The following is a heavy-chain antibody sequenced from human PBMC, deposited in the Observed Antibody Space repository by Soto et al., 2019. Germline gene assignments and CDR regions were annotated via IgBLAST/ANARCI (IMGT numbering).Heavy chain of an antibody. Sequence: EVQLLESGGGLVQPGGSLRLSCAASGFTVSSYAMSWVRQAPGKGLEWVSAISGSGGSTYYADSVKGRFTISRDNSKNTLYLQMNSLRAEDTAVYYCAKWDVWTPTGPILWGQGTMVTVSS. D-gene: IGHD1-1*01. CDR1: GFTVSSYA. CDR2: ISGSGGST. V-gene: IGHV3-23*01. CDR3: AKWDVWTPTGPIL. J-gene: IGHJ4*02.